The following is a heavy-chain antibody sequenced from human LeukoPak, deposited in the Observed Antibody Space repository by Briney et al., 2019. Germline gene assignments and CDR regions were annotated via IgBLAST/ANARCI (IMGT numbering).Heavy chain of an antibody. CDR3: AKDRDLGVDY. V-gene: IGHV3-64*04. CDR2: ISSNGGST. CDR1: GFTFSSYA. J-gene: IGHJ4*02. Sequence: GGSRRLSCSASGFTFSSYAMHWVRQAPGKGLEYVSAISSNGGSTYYADSVKGRFTISRDNSKNTLYLQMNSLRGEDTAVYYCAKDRDLGVDYWGQGTLVTVSS. D-gene: IGHD3-10*01.